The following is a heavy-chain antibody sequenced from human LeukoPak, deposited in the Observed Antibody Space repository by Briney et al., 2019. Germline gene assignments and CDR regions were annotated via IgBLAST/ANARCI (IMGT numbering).Heavy chain of an antibody. D-gene: IGHD2-8*01. J-gene: IGHJ5*02. CDR2: INHSGST. V-gene: IGHV4-34*01. Sequence: PSETLSLTCAVYGGSFSGYYWSWIRQPPGKGLEWIGEINHSGSTNYNPSLKSQVTISVDTSKNQFSLKLSSVTAADTAVYYCARARWYCTNGVCYRSWFDPWGQGTLVTVSS. CDR1: GGSFSGYY. CDR3: ARARWYCTNGVCYRSWFDP.